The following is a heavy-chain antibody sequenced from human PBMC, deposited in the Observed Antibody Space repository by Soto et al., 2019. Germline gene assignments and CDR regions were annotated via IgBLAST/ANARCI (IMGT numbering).Heavy chain of an antibody. D-gene: IGHD6-13*01. CDR2: VSYDGDNE. CDR1: GFTFSNYA. Sequence: PGESLKISCAASGFTFSNYAMHWVRQAPGKGLEWVAIVSYDGDNEYYADSVRGRFFISRDNSRNTLYLQTSSSVTAADTAVYYCARSFGVAAAGPFDYWGQGTLVTVSS. J-gene: IGHJ4*02. V-gene: IGHV3-30*03. CDR3: ARSFGVAAAGPFDY.